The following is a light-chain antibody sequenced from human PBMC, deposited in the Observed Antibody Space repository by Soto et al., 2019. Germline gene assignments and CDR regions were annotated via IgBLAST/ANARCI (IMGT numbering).Light chain of an antibody. CDR2: GAS. V-gene: IGKV3-15*01. Sequence: EIVMTQSPATLSVSPGERATLSCRVSQSVSTNLAWYQQKPGLAPRLLIYGASTRATGIPAGFSGSGSGTEFTLTISSLQSEDSAVYYCQQYNNWPPGTFGQGTRLEIK. J-gene: IGKJ2*01. CDR1: QSVSTN. CDR3: QQYNNWPPGT.